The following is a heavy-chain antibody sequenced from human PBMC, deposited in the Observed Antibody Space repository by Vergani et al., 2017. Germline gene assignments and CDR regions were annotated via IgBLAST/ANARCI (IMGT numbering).Heavy chain of an antibody. CDR1: GFNFDDYA. Sequence: EVQLVESGGGLVQPGRSLRLSCAVSGFNFDDYAMHWVRQAPGKGLEWVSGISWNSGSIGYADSVKGRFTISRDNAKNSLYLQMNSLRAEDTALYYCAKDHYYFWSGYPNLSPFDLWGRGTLVTVSS. CDR3: AKDHYYFWSGYPNLSPFDL. CDR2: ISWNSGSI. D-gene: IGHD3-3*01. J-gene: IGHJ2*01. V-gene: IGHV3-9*01.